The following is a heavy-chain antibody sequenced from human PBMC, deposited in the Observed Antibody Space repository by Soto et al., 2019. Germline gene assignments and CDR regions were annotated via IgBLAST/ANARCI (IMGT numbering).Heavy chain of an antibody. D-gene: IGHD1-1*01. J-gene: IGHJ6*02. Sequence: GGSLRLSCAASGFIFAKYGMHWVRQAPGKGLEWVALITYEGSNKYYADAVKGRFTISRDNVENMVSLQLDGLRGEDTAVYYCAKARGANNWANYYGLDVWGQGTTVTVSS. V-gene: IGHV3-30*18. CDR2: ITYEGSNK. CDR3: AKARGANNWANYYGLDV. CDR1: GFIFAKYG.